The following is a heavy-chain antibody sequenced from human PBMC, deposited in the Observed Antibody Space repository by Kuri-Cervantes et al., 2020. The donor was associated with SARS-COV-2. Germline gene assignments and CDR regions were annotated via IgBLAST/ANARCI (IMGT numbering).Heavy chain of an antibody. CDR2: ISYDGSNK. V-gene: IGHV3-30-3*02. Sequence: LSLTCAASGFTFSSYAMHWVRQAPGKGLEWVAVISYDGSNKYYADSVKGRFTISRDNSKNTLYLQMSSLRAEDTAVYYCVKSSYGGSSSWPDYWGQGTLVTVSS. D-gene: IGHD6-13*01. CDR3: VKSSYGGSSSWPDY. J-gene: IGHJ4*02. CDR1: GFTFSSYA.